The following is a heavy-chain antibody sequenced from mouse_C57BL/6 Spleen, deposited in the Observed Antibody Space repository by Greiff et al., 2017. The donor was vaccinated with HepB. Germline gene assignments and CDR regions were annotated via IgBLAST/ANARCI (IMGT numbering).Heavy chain of an antibody. D-gene: IGHD2-5*01. J-gene: IGHJ4*01. V-gene: IGHV1-42*01. Sequence: DVQLQESGPELVKPGASVKISCKASGYSFTGYYMNWVKQSPEKSLEWIGEINPSTGGTTYNQKFKAKATLTVDKSSSTAYMQLKSLTSEDSAVYYCARGNYSNSLYAMDYWGQGTSVTVSS. CDR2: INPSTGGT. CDR1: GYSFTGYY. CDR3: ARGNYSNSLYAMDY.